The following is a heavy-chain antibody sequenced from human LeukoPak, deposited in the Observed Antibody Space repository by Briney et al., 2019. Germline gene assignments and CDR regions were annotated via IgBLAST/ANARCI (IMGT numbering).Heavy chain of an antibody. CDR3: TRPSSRFCSRTSCYWDS. CDR2: IRNKANSYAT. V-gene: IGHV3-73*01. J-gene: IGHJ4*02. D-gene: IGHD2-2*01. CDR1: GFTFGGSG. Sequence: GGSLRLSCVTSGFTFGGSGMHWVRQASGKGLEWFGHIRNKANSYATAYAASVRDRFTISRDDSKNTAFLQMNSLKTEDTAMYYCTRPSSRFCSRTSCYWDSWGQGTLVTVSS.